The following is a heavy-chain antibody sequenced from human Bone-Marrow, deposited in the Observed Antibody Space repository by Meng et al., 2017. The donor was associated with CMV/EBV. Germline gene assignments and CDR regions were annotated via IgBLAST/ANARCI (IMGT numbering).Heavy chain of an antibody. Sequence: GGSLRLSSAASGFIFSSYWMSWVRQAPGKGLEWVANIKQDGSEKYYVHSVKGRFPISRDNAKNSLYLQMNSLRAEDTAVYYCARQEGNYYCDSFDVWGQGTTVTVSS. V-gene: IGHV3-7*01. J-gene: IGHJ6*02. CDR2: IKQDGSEK. D-gene: IGHD6-13*01. CDR1: GFIFSSYW. CDR3: ARQEGNYYCDSFDV.